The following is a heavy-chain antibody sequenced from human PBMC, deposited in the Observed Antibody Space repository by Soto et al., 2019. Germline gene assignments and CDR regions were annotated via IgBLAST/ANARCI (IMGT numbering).Heavy chain of an antibody. D-gene: IGHD5-18*01. Sequence: SETLSLTCTVSGGYISSYYWSWIRQPPGKRLEWIGYIYYSGSTNYNPSLKSRVTISVDTSKNQFSLKLSSVTAADTAVYYCARSNTGELDYWGQGTLVTVSS. J-gene: IGHJ4*02. CDR3: ARSNTGELDY. V-gene: IGHV4-59*01. CDR1: GGYISSYY. CDR2: IYYSGST.